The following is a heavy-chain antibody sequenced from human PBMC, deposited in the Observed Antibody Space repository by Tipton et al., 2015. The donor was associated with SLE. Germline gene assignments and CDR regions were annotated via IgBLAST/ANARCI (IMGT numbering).Heavy chain of an antibody. J-gene: IGHJ5*02. CDR2: IYYSGST. D-gene: IGHD2-2*02. CDR3: ARGAGVVVPAAIRGGWFDP. CDR1: GGSISSYY. Sequence: LRLSCTVSGGSISSYYWSWIRQPPGKGLEWIGYIYYSGSTNYNPSLKSRVTISVDTSKNQFSLKLSSVTAADTAVYCCARGAGVVVPAAIRGGWFDPWGQGTLVTVSS. V-gene: IGHV4-59*01.